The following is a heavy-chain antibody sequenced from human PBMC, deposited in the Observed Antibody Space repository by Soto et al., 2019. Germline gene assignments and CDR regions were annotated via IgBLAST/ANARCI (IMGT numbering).Heavy chain of an antibody. CDR1: GYSFTSYW. D-gene: IGHD5-12*01. J-gene: IGHJ5*02. Sequence: GESLKISCKGSGYSFTSYWIGWVRQMPGKVLEWMGIIYPGDSDTRYSPSFQGQVTISADKSISTAYLQWSSLKASDTAMYYCARQSRDGYNYENWFDPWGQGXLVTV. CDR3: ARQSRDGYNYENWFDP. V-gene: IGHV5-51*01. CDR2: IYPGDSDT.